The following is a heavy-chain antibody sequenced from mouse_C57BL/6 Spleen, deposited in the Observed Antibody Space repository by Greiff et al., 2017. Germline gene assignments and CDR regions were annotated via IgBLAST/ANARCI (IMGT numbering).Heavy chain of an antibody. V-gene: IGHV5-9-1*02. J-gene: IGHJ1*03. CDR1: GFTFSSYA. Sequence: QLVESGEGLVKPVGSLILSCAASGFTFSSYAMSWVRQTPEMRLEWVAYISSGGDYIYYADTVKGRFTISRDNARNTLYLQMSSLKSEDTAMYYCTRVYEYGSSYWYFDVWGTGTTVTVSS. CDR3: TRVYEYGSSYWYFDV. CDR2: ISSGGDYI. D-gene: IGHD1-1*01.